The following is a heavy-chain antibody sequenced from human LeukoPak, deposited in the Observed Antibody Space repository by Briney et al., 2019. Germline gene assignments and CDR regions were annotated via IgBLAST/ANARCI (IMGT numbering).Heavy chain of an antibody. CDR3: ARSDNGFDI. CDR2: INGDGSTT. D-gene: IGHD5-12*01. J-gene: IGHJ3*02. V-gene: IGHV3-74*01. CDR1: GFTLSSYW. Sequence: SGGSLRLSCAASGFTLSSYWMHLLRQAPGKGLVWVSRINGDGSTTTYADSVKGRFTISRDNAKNTLYLQLNSLRAEDTAVYYCARSDNGFDIWGQGTMVTVSS.